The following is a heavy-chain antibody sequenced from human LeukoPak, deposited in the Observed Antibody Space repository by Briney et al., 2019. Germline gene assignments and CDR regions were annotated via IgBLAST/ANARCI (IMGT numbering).Heavy chain of an antibody. CDR1: GGSVSSGSYY. Sequence: PSETLSLTCTVSGGSVSSGSYYWSWIRQPPGKGLEWIGYIYYSGSTNYNPSLKSRVTISVDTSKNQFSLKLSSVTAADTAVYYCARVGDTYGDYTVGYWGQGTLVTVSS. D-gene: IGHD4-17*01. CDR3: ARVGDTYGDYTVGY. J-gene: IGHJ4*02. CDR2: IYYSGST. V-gene: IGHV4-61*01.